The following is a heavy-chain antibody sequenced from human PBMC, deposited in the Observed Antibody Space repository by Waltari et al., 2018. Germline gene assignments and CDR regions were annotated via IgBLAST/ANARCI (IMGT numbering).Heavy chain of an antibody. V-gene: IGHV3-7*04. Sequence: EVQLVESGGGLVQPGGSLRLSCTASGFTFVNYWMSWVRQAPGKGLQWVAYRKEDGTEESYLDSLKGRFTISRDDAKNSLHLQMNSLRVEDTAIYYCARVSKGIYFDYWGQGTLVTVSS. CDR3: ARVSKGIYFDY. CDR1: GFTFVNYW. J-gene: IGHJ4*02. CDR2: RKEDGTEE.